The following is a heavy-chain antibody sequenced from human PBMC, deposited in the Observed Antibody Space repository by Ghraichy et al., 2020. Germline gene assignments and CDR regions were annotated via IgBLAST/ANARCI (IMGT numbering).Heavy chain of an antibody. V-gene: IGHV4-34*01. Sequence: SETPSLTCAVYGGSFSGYYWSWIRQPPGKGLEWIGEINHSGSTNYNPSLKSRVTISVDTSKNQSSLKLSSVTAADTAVYYCARDVVRGVNKRFDYWGQGTLVTVSS. J-gene: IGHJ4*02. CDR3: ARDVVRGVNKRFDY. CDR2: INHSGST. CDR1: GGSFSGYY. D-gene: IGHD3-10*01.